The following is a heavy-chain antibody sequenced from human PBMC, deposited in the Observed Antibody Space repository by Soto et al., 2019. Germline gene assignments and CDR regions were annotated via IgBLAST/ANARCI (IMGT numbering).Heavy chain of an antibody. CDR3: ASGNTQHYFHY. V-gene: IGHV4-59*01. D-gene: IGHD5-18*01. J-gene: IGHJ4*02. CDR2: IYYSGST. CDR1: GGSISHYF. Sequence: SETLSLTCTVSGGSISHYFWSWIRQPPAKGLDWIGYIYYSGSTNYNPSLESRVTISVDPSRNQFSLILNSVTAADTAVYYCASGNTQHYFHYRGQGTLVTVSS.